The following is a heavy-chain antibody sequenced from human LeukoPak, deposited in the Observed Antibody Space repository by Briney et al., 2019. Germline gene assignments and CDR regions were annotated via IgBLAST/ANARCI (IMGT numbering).Heavy chain of an antibody. Sequence: PSEPLSLTCSVSGGSVRSDISHWRWLRQPPGKGLEWIGYVHYSGSANYNPSLESRVTMSLDNSKNQFSLDLTSVTAADTAVYYCARNRGWYATDVWGQGAAVTVSS. CDR2: VHYSGSA. D-gene: IGHD6-19*01. CDR1: GGSVRSDISH. V-gene: IGHV4-61*01. CDR3: ARNRGWYATDV. J-gene: IGHJ6*02.